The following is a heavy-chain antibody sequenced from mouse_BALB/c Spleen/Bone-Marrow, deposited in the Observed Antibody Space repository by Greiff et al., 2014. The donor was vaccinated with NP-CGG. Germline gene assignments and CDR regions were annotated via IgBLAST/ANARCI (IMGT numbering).Heavy chain of an antibody. CDR2: IWAGGGT. Sequence: VQLVESGPGLVASSQSLSITCTVSGFSLTSYCVHWVRQPPGRGLEWLGVIWAGGGTNYNSALVSRLNISKDNSKSQVFLKMNSLQTDDTAMYYCGISYYGANLYYFDYWGQGTTLTVSS. CDR3: GISYYGANLYYFDY. J-gene: IGHJ2*01. D-gene: IGHD2-10*01. V-gene: IGHV2-9*02. CDR1: GFSLTSYC.